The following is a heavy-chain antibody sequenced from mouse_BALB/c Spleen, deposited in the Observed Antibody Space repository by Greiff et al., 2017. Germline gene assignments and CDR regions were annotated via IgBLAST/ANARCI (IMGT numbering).Heavy chain of an antibody. CDR2: ISSGGGST. D-gene: IGHD2-4*01. CDR3: ARHGVYYDYEGWFAY. V-gene: IGHV5-12-1*01. CDR1: GFAFSSYD. J-gene: IGHJ3*01. Sequence: EVQVVESGGGLVKPGGSLKLSCAASGFAFSSYDMSWVRQTPEKRLEWVAYISSGGGSTYYPDTVKGRFTISRDNAKNTLYLQMSSLKSEDTAMYYCARHGVYYDYEGWFAYWGQGTLVTVSA.